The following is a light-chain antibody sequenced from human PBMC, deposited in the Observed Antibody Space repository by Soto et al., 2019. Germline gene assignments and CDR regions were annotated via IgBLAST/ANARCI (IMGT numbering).Light chain of an antibody. J-gene: IGLJ2*01. V-gene: IGLV3-21*02. CDR3: QVWEYRIDDAV. CDR1: NIGGRS. CDR2: HDR. Sequence: SYELTQPPSVSVAPGQTASITCGGDNIGGRSVHWYQQKPGQAPVVVVDHDRDLPSGIPERFSGSNSGNMANRTISSAEAGDGAVYHCQVWEYRIDDAVFGGGTKLTVL.